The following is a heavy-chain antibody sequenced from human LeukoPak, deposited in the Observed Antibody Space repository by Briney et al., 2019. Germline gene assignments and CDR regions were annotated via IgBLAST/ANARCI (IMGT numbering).Heavy chain of an antibody. D-gene: IGHD4-17*01. Sequence: PGRSLRLSCAASGFTFSSYGMHWVRQAPGKGPEWVAVIWYDGSNKYYADSVKGRFTISRDNSKNTLYLQMNSLRAEDTAVYYCARDRMTTNYYYGMDVWGQGTTVTVSS. J-gene: IGHJ6*02. CDR3: ARDRMTTNYYYGMDV. CDR1: GFTFSSYG. V-gene: IGHV3-33*01. CDR2: IWYDGSNK.